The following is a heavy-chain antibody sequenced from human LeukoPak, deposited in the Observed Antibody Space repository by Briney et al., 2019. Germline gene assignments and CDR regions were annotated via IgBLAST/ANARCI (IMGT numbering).Heavy chain of an antibody. CDR1: GYTFTSYG. CDR3: AREGYDILTGYYTAPQRWGMDV. Sequence: ASVKVSCKASGYTFTSYGISWVRQAPGQGLEWMGRISAYNGNTNYAQKLQGRVTMTTDTSTSTAYMELRSLRSDDTAVYYCAREGYDILTGYYTAPQRWGMDVWGQGTTVTVSS. J-gene: IGHJ6*02. D-gene: IGHD3-9*01. CDR2: ISAYNGNT. V-gene: IGHV1-18*01.